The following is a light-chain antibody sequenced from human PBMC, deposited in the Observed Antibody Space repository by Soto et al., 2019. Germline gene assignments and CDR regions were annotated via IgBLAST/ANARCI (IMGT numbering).Light chain of an antibody. CDR2: DAS. V-gene: IGKV3-11*01. Sequence: EIVLTQSPATLSLSPGERATLSCRASQSVSSYLAWYQQKPGQAPRLLIYDASNRATGIPARFSGSGSGTDFTLTISSVEFEDFAVYYCQPRSYWPRGFGQGTKLEIK. J-gene: IGKJ2*03. CDR3: QPRSYWPRG. CDR1: QSVSSY.